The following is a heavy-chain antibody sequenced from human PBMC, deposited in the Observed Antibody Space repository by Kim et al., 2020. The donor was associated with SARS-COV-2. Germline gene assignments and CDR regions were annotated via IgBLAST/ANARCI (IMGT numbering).Heavy chain of an antibody. CDR3: ARGSLYYYDSSGYYQDAFDI. D-gene: IGHD3-22*01. CDR2: IIPIFGTA. Sequence: SVKVSCKASGGTFSSYAISWVRQAPGQGLEWMGGIIPIFGTANYAQKFQGRVTITADESTSTAYMELSSLRSEDTAVYYCARGSLYYYDSSGYYQDAFDIWGPGTMVTVSS. J-gene: IGHJ3*02. CDR1: GGTFSSYA. V-gene: IGHV1-69*13.